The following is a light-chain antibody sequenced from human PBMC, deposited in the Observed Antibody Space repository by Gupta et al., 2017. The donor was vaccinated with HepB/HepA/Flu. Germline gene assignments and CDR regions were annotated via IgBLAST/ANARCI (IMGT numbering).Light chain of an antibody. CDR1: EDIRKY. CDR2: DAS. Sequence: DIQMTQSPSSLSASVGDRVTISCQASEDIRKYLNWYQQKPGKPPRLLIFDASGLQTAVPSRFGGSGSGTDFTFTISSLQPEDAATYYCQQFHILYTFGQGTKVEIK. J-gene: IGKJ2*01. V-gene: IGKV1-33*01. CDR3: QQFHILYT.